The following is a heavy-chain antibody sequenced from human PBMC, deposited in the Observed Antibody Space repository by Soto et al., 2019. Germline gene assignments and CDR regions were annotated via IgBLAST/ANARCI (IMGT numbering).Heavy chain of an antibody. CDR2: VNPNNGDT. V-gene: IGHV1-8*01. CDR1: GYTFSNYD. D-gene: IGHD3-10*01. J-gene: IGHJ4*02. Sequence: QVQLVQSGAELKKPGASVKVSCKASGYTFSNYDMNWVRQATGQGPEWIGWVNPNNGDTGYAQKFQGRVTLTTDISTTTAYMERTRVRSEDTAIYYCAKVSRKGSAIDFDYWGQGTLSTVSS. CDR3: AKVSRKGSAIDFDY.